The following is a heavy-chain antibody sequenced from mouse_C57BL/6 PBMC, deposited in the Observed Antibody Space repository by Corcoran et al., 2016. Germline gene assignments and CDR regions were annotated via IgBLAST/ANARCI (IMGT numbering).Heavy chain of an antibody. D-gene: IGHD2-4*01. CDR3: ARLGPYYDYDGYYFDY. V-gene: IGHV1-9*01. Sequence: VQLQQSGAELMKPGASVKLSCKATGYTFTGYWIEWVKQRPGHGLEWIGEILPGSGSTNYNEKFKGKATFTADTSSNTAYMQLSSLTTEDSAIYYCARLGPYYDYDGYYFDYWGQGTTLTVSS. CDR2: ILPGSGST. J-gene: IGHJ2*01. CDR1: GYTFTGYW.